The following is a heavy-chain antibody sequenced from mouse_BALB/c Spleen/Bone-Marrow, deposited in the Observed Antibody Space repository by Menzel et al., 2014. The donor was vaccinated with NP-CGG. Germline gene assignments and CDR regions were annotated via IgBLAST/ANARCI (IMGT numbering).Heavy chain of an antibody. V-gene: IGHV14-3*02. Sequence: EVNLVESGAELVKPGASVKLSCTASGFNIKDTYMHWVKQRPEQGLEWIGRIDPANGNTKYDPKFQGKATITADTSSNTAYLQLSSLTSEDTAVYYGARYYYGSSLLDYWGQGTPLTVSS. J-gene: IGHJ2*01. D-gene: IGHD1-1*01. CDR1: GFNIKDTY. CDR2: IDPANGNT. CDR3: ARYYYGSSLLDY.